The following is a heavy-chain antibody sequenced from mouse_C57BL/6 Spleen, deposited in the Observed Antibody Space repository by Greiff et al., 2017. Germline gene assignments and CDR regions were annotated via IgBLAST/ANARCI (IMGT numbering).Heavy chain of an antibody. J-gene: IGHJ3*01. V-gene: IGHV1-59*01. D-gene: IGHD4-1*01. CDR3: ATGAWFAY. CDR2: IDPSDSYT. CDR1: GYTFTSYW. Sequence: QVQLKQPGAELVRPGTSVKLSCKASGYTFTSYWMHWVKQRPGQGLEWIGVIDPSDSYTNYNQKFKGKATLTVDTSSSTAYMQLSSLTSEDSAVYYCATGAWFAYWGQGTLVTVSA.